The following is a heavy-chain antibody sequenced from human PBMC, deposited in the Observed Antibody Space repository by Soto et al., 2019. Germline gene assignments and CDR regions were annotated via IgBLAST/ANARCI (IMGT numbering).Heavy chain of an antibody. J-gene: IGHJ3*02. Sequence: EVQLVESGGGLVQPGGSLRLSCAASGFTFSSYWMHWVRQAPGKGLVWVSRINSDGSSTSYADSVKGRFTISRDNAKKTVYLQMNSLRAEDRGGYYCARGGMTRGGDTFDIWGQGTMVTVSS. D-gene: IGHD3-16*01. CDR3: ARGGMTRGGDTFDI. CDR1: GFTFSSYW. CDR2: INSDGSST. V-gene: IGHV3-74*01.